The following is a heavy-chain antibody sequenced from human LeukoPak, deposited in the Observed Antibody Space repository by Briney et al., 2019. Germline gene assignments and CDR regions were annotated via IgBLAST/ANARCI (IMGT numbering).Heavy chain of an antibody. CDR1: GFTFSDYY. Sequence: GGSLRLSCAASGFTFSDYYMSWIRQAPGKGLVWVSRINGYGSSTDFADSVKGRFTISRDNAKNTLYLQMNSLRAEDTAVYYCARDAPGNTALDYWGQGTLVTVSS. D-gene: IGHD5-18*01. V-gene: IGHV3-74*01. CDR2: INGYGSST. CDR3: ARDAPGNTALDY. J-gene: IGHJ4*02.